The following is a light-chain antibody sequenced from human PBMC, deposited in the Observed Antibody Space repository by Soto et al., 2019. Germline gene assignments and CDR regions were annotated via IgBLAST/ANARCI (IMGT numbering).Light chain of an antibody. Sequence: QSALTQPPSVSGAPGQSVAISCTGSSSNIGAGYDVHWYQHLPGIAPKLLIYANNNRPSGVPDRFSGSKSGTSASLAITGLQAEDEADYYRQSYDGALSAVVFGGGTKLTVL. CDR3: QSYDGALSAVV. CDR1: SSNIGAGYD. V-gene: IGLV1-40*01. CDR2: ANN. J-gene: IGLJ2*01.